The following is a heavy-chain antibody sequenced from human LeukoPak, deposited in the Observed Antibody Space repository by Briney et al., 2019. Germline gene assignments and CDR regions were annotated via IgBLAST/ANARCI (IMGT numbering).Heavy chain of an antibody. CDR3: ARQHCSGGSCYSKWDYYYMDV. Sequence: GGSLRLSCAASGFTFSSYWMSWVRQAPGKGLEWVANIKQDGSEKYYVDSVKGRFTIYRDNAKNSLYLQMNSLRAEDTAVYYCARQHCSGGSCYSKWDYYYMDVWGKGTTVTVSS. V-gene: IGHV3-7*01. J-gene: IGHJ6*03. CDR1: GFTFSSYW. D-gene: IGHD2-15*01. CDR2: IKQDGSEK.